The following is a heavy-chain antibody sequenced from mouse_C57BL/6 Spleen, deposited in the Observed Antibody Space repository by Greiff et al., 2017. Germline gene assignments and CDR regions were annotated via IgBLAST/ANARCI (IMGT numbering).Heavy chain of an antibody. J-gene: IGHJ3*01. CDR2: IYPGDGDT. Sequence: VKLQESGPELVKPGASVKISCKASGYAFSSSWMNWVKQRPGKGLEWIGRIYPGDGDTNYNGKFKGKATLTADKSSSTAYMQLSSLTSEDSAVYFCARLDDGYPWFAYWGQGTLVTVSA. CDR1: GYAFSSSW. CDR3: ARLDDGYPWFAY. V-gene: IGHV1-82*01. D-gene: IGHD2-3*01.